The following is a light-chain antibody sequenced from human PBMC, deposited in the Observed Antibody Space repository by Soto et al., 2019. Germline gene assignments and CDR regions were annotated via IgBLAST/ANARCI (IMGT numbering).Light chain of an antibody. J-gene: IGLJ3*02. V-gene: IGLV4-69*01. CDR2: VNNDGSH. CDR3: QTWDAGNRV. Sequence: QAVVTQSPSASASLGASVKLTCTLSSGHSDYAIAWHQQQPEKGPRYLMKVNNDGSHIKGDGIPDRFSGSSSRAERYLTISSLQSEDEADYYCQTWDAGNRVFGGGTKLTVL. CDR1: SGHSDYA.